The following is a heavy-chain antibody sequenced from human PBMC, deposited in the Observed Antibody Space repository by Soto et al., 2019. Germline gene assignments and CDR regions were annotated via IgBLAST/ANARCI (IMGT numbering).Heavy chain of an antibody. Sequence: QVQLVESGGGLVEPGGSLRLSCAASGFRFSDQYMTWIRQAPGKGLEWVSKISGGATTTYYADSVKGRFTVSRDNAKNSLYLQMNSLRAEDTAVYYCASDPYYYASGFWGQGTLATVSS. CDR2: ISGGATTT. D-gene: IGHD3-10*01. CDR1: GFRFSDQY. J-gene: IGHJ4*02. CDR3: ASDPYYYASGF. V-gene: IGHV3-11*01.